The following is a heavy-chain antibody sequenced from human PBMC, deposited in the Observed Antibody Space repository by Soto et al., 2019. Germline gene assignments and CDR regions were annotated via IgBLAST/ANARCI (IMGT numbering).Heavy chain of an antibody. CDR2: VNHSGTT. J-gene: IGHJ4*02. Sequence: WTWIRQSPEKGLEWIGEVNHSGTTYYNPSLKTRVTISVHTPKNQFSLKMSSVTAADMAVYYCARGIGYCSSINCYSSRRLRFDSWGQGTLVTVSS. CDR3: ARGIGYCSSINCYSSRRLRFDS. V-gene: IGHV4-34*01. D-gene: IGHD2-2*01.